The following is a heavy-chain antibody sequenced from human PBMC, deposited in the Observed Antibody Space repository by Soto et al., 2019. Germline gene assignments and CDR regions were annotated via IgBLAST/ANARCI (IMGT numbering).Heavy chain of an antibody. J-gene: IGHJ4*02. D-gene: IGHD1-26*01. CDR2: ITGSGGVT. CDR3: SKVAPFILSSPF. Sequence: EVKLVESGGALVQPGGSLRLSCTASGFDFSGSEMNWFRQAAGKGLEWVADITGSGGVTLHADSVKGRFCISRDNAKNSLFLDMSDLTADDTGVYYCSKVAPFILSSPFWGQGTLVTVSS. V-gene: IGHV3-48*03. CDR1: GFDFSGSE.